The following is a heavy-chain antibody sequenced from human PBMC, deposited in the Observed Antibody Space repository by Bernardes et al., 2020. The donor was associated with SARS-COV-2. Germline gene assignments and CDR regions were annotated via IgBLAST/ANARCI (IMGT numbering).Heavy chain of an antibody. CDR2: ISSSSSTL. J-gene: IGHJ4*02. CDR3: ACGGSCYFDY. Sequence: GGSLRLSCAASGFTFSNYNMNWVRQAPGKGLAWVSFISSSSSTLYYADSVKGRFTVSRDNAKNSLYLQMNSLRDEDTAVYYCACGGSCYFDYWGQGTLVTVSS. CDR1: GFTFSNYN. V-gene: IGHV3-48*02. D-gene: IGHD2-15*01.